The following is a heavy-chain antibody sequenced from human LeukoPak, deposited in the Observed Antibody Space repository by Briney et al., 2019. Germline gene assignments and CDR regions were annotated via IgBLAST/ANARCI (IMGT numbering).Heavy chain of an antibody. Sequence: GGSLRLSCAASSFSVSSNYMTWVRQAPGKGLECVSVIYSGGSTYYADSVKGRFTISRDNSKNTLYLQMNSLRAEDTAVYFCASTGDIGYCGSTSCCFDYWGQGILVTVSS. J-gene: IGHJ4*02. CDR3: ASTGDIGYCGSTSCCFDY. CDR2: IYSGGST. CDR1: SFSVSSNY. D-gene: IGHD2-2*01. V-gene: IGHV3-53*01.